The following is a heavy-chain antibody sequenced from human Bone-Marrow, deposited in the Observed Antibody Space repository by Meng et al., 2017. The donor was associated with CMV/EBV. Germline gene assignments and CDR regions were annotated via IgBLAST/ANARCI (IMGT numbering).Heavy chain of an antibody. Sequence: TVSGGCIRSGGYSWSWIRQHPGKGLEWIGYIYYSGSTYYNPSLKSRVTISVDTSKNQFSLKLSSVTAADTAVYYCARGSPMVYYFDYWGQGTLVTVSS. CDR3: ARGSPMVYYFDY. J-gene: IGHJ4*02. V-gene: IGHV4-31*03. CDR1: GGCIRSGGYS. CDR2: IYYSGST. D-gene: IGHD3-10*01.